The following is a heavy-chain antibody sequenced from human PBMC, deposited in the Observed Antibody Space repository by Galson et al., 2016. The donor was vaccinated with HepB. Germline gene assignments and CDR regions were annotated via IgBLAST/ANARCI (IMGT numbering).Heavy chain of an antibody. CDR1: GGSISSGIYY. D-gene: IGHD4-17*01. CDR2: IFYSGST. Sequence: TLSLTCTVSGGSISSGIYYWSWFRQPPGKGLEWIGYIFYSGSTNYNPSLKSRASISVDTPNNQLSLKLSSVTAAAKAVYYCARGPTVTTDYWGQGTLVTVSS. V-gene: IGHV4-30-4*01. J-gene: IGHJ4*02. CDR3: ARGPTVTTDY.